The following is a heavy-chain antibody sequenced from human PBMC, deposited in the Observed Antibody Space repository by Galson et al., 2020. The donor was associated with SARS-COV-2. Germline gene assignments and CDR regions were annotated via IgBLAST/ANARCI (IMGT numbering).Heavy chain of an antibody. CDR1: EYNFVSPW. Sequence: GESLKISCQALEYNFVSPWIAWVRQMPAKGLEWVGIIFPGDSQTRYSPSFQGQVTISVDTSINIAYLQWRSLKASDTGLYFCARVQYTYGFDYWGQGSLVTVSS. D-gene: IGHD5-18*01. CDR2: IFPGDSQT. V-gene: IGHV5-51*01. J-gene: IGHJ4*02. CDR3: ARVQYTYGFDY.